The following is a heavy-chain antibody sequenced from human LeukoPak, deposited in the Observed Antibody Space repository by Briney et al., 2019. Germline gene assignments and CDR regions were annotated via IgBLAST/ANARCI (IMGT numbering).Heavy chain of an antibody. CDR2: ISSSSSTI. J-gene: IGHJ5*02. CDR3: ATSSPQFGFGA. Sequence: GGSLRLSCAASGFTFSTYSMNWVRQAPGKGLEWVSYISSSSSTIYYADSVKGRFTISRDNAKNSLYLQMNSLRAEDTAVYYCATSSPQFGFGAWGQGTLVTVSS. CDR1: GFTFSTYS. D-gene: IGHD3-16*01. V-gene: IGHV3-48*01.